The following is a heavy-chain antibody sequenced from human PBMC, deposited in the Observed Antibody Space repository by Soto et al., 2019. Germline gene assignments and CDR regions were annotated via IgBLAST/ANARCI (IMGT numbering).Heavy chain of an antibody. J-gene: IGHJ4*02. CDR2: ISSSSTI. D-gene: IGHD3-3*01. Sequence: GGSLRLSCAASGFTFSSYSMNWVRQAPGKGLEWVSYISSSSTIYYADSVKGRFTISRDNAKNSLYLQMNSLRAEDTAVYYCARLRFLEYYFDYWGQGTRVTVSS. CDR3: ARLRFLEYYFDY. V-gene: IGHV3-48*01. CDR1: GFTFSSYS.